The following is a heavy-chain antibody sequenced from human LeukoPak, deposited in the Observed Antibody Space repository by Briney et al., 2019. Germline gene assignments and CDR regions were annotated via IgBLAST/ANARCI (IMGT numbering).Heavy chain of an antibody. V-gene: IGHV3-74*03. Sequence: GRSLRLSCAASGFTFSDQWMHWVRQGPEKGLVWVSRINGDGSSTAYADFVKGRFTISRDNARNTLSLQMNSLRIEDTAIYYCVKGAPFDYWGQGTLVAASS. J-gene: IGHJ4*02. D-gene: IGHD4/OR15-4a*01. CDR2: INGDGSST. CDR1: GFTFSDQW. CDR3: VKGAPFDY.